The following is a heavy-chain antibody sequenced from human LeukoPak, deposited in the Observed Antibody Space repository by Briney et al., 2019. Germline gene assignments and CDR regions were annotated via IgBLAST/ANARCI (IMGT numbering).Heavy chain of an antibody. CDR3: AREVGLERRPRGRGAFDI. CDR2: ISSSGSTI. CDR1: GFTFSSYE. J-gene: IGHJ3*02. Sequence: GGSLRLSCAASGFTFSSYEMNWVRQAPGKGLEWVSYISSSGSTIYYADSVKGRFTISRDNAKNSLYLQMNSLRAEDTAVYYCAREVGLERRPRGRGAFDIWGQGTMVTVSS. V-gene: IGHV3-48*03. D-gene: IGHD1-1*01.